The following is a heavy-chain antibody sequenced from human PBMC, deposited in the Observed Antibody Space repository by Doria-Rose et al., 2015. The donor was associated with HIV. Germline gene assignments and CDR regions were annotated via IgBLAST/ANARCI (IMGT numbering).Heavy chain of an antibody. CDR2: ISAYNGNT. V-gene: IGHV1-18*01. D-gene: IGHD4-4*01. Sequence: QVQLVQSGAEVKKPGASVKVSCTAAGYTFSKSGIRWVRQAPGHGLEWMGWISAYNGNTNYAQNLQGRVTTTTDTSTSTAYMELRSLRSDDTAVYFCARVGRYSNYYYFDYWGQGTLVTVSS. CDR3: ARVGRYSNYYYFDY. J-gene: IGHJ4*02. CDR1: GYTFSKSG.